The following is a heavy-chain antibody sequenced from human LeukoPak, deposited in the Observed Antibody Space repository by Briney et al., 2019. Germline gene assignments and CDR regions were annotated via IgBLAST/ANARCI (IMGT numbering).Heavy chain of an antibody. J-gene: IGHJ4*02. CDR3: ARRPYSSIDY. V-gene: IGHV4-4*02. CDR2: IYHSGST. D-gene: IGHD5-18*01. CDR1: GGSISSSNW. Sequence: ASETLSLTCAVSGGSISSSNWWSWVRQPPGKGLEWIGEIYHSGSTNYNPSLKSRVTISVDTSKNQFSLKLSSVTAADTAVYYCARRPYSSIDYWGQGTLVTVSS.